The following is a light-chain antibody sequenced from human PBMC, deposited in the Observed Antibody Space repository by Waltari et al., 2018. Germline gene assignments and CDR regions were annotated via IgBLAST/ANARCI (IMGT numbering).Light chain of an antibody. Sequence: VILTQSPATLSLSPGERATLSCRASQSVSSYLAWYQQKPGQAPRLLIYGASSMATGIPDRFSGSGSGTDFTLIISSLEPEDVGVYHCYQHSSGYSFGQGTKVEIK. CDR3: YQHSSGYS. CDR1: QSVSSY. J-gene: IGKJ2*03. V-gene: IGKV3-11*01. CDR2: GAS.